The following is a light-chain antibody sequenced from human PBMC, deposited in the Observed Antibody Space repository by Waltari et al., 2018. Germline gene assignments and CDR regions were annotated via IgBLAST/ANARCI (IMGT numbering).Light chain of an antibody. CDR2: THC. CDR3: ATWDESLSAVL. Sequence: QSVVTQSPSMSAAPGRTVIISCSGGDSNIGRNIVNWYQQRPGAAPKLLLDTHCYRSSGVPDRFSGSKSGTSASLTISGLQSEDEADYYCATWDESLSAVLFGGGTKLTVL. V-gene: IGLV1-44*01. CDR1: DSNIGRNI. J-gene: IGLJ2*01.